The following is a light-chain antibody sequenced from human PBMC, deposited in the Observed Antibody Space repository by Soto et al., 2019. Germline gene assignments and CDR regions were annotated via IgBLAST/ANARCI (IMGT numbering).Light chain of an antibody. CDR3: QQYNTHS. CDR2: DAS. V-gene: IGKV1-5*01. Sequence: DIQMTQSPSTLSASVGDRVTITCRASQNVFTWLAWYQHRPGKAPKLLIYDASILESGVPSRFSGSGSGTVFTLTITSLQSDDFATYYCQQYNTHSFGGGTKVDIK. CDR1: QNVFTW. J-gene: IGKJ4*01.